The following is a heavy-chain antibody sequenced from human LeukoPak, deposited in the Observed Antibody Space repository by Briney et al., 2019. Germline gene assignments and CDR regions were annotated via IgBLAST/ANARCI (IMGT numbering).Heavy chain of an antibody. J-gene: IGHJ6*02. CDR3: AESETPYGMDV. CDR1: GFTFSSYG. CDR2: ISYDGSNK. Sequence: PGRSLRLSCAASGFTFSSYGMHWVRQAPGKGLEWVAVISYDGSNKYYADSVKGRFTISRDNSKNTLYLQMNSLRAEDTAVYYCAESETPYGMDVWGQGTTVTVSS. V-gene: IGHV3-30*18.